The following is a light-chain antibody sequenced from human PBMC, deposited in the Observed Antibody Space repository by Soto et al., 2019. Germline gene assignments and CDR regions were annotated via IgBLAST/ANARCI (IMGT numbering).Light chain of an antibody. Sequence: EIVLTQSPGTLSLSPGERATLSCRASQSVTSTYLAWYQQKPGQAPRLLIYGASTRVTGIPDRFSGSGSGTDFTLTISRLEPEDFAVYYCQQYGSSPPTFGQGTKVDIK. CDR2: GAS. V-gene: IGKV3-20*01. CDR1: QSVTSTY. CDR3: QQYGSSPPT. J-gene: IGKJ1*01.